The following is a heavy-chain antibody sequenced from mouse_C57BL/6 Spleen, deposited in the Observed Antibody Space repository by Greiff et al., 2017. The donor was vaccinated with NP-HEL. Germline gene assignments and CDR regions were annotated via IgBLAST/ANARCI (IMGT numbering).Heavy chain of an antibody. Sequence: EVQLLQSVAELVRPGASVKLSCTASGFNIKNTYMHWVKQTPEQGLEWIGRIDSANGYPKYAPKVQGQAPITADTSSNTAYLQLSSLTTEDAAIYYCARVGNYCFDYWGQGTTLTVSA. CDR1: GFNIKNTY. J-gene: IGHJ2*01. D-gene: IGHD4-1*01. V-gene: IGHV14-3*01. CDR3: ARVGNYCFDY. CDR2: IDSANGYP.